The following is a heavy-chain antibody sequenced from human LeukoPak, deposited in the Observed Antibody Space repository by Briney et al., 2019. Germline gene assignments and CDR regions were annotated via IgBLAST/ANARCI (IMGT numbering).Heavy chain of an antibody. D-gene: IGHD1-26*01. CDR3: ASSSGSYYGGFDY. CDR2: ISSSSYI. CDR1: GFTFSSYS. V-gene: IGHV3-21*01. Sequence: PGGSLRLSCAASGFTFSSYSMNWVRQAPGKGLEWVSSISSSSYIYYADSVKGRFTISRDNAKNSLYLQMNSLRAEDTAVYYCASSSGSYYGGFDYWGQGILVTVSS. J-gene: IGHJ4*02.